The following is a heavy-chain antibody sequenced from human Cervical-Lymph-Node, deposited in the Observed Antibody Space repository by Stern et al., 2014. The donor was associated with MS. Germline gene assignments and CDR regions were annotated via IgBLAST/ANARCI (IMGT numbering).Heavy chain of an antibody. D-gene: IGHD6-13*01. V-gene: IGHV3-9*01. J-gene: IGHJ4*02. Sequence: EVQLVESGGGLVQPGRSLRLSCAASGFTFDDYAMHWVRQAPGKGLEWVSGISWNSGSIGYADSVKGRFTISRDNAKNSLYLQMNSLRAEDTALYYCANERLAAAGGLDYWGQGTLVTVSS. CDR3: ANERLAAAGGLDY. CDR2: ISWNSGSI. CDR1: GFTFDDYA.